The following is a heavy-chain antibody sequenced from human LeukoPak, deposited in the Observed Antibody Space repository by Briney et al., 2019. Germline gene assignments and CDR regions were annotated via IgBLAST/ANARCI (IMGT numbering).Heavy chain of an antibody. Sequence: KPSETLSLTCTVDGGSFRGYYWSWLRQPPGKRLEWIGEINYSGSTNYNPSLESRVTISVDTSRNQFSLKLTSVTAVDTAIYYCARGGEGYHFGSASQDYWGQGTLVTVSS. D-gene: IGHD3-10*01. CDR2: INYSGST. J-gene: IGHJ4*02. CDR1: GGSFRGYY. V-gene: IGHV4-34*01. CDR3: ARGGEGYHFGSASQDY.